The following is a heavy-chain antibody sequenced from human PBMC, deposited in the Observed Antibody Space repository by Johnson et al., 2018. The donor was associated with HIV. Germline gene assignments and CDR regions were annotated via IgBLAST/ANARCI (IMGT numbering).Heavy chain of an antibody. V-gene: IGHV3-30-3*01. J-gene: IGHJ3*02. Sequence: VESGGVVVQPGGSLRLSCAASGFTFDDYAMHWVRQAPGKGLEWVAVISYDGSIKNYEDSVKGRFTISRDNAKNTLYLPMNSLKTEDTAVYYCTTQNGAFDIWGQGTMVTVSS. CDR1: GFTFDDYA. CDR3: TTQNGAFDI. CDR2: ISYDGSIK. D-gene: IGHD1-1*01.